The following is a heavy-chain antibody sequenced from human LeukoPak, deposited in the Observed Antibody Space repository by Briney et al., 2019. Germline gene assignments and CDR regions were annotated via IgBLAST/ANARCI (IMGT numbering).Heavy chain of an antibody. V-gene: IGHV3-30*04. J-gene: IGHJ4*02. D-gene: IGHD5-18*01. Sequence: GSLRLSCAASGFTFSSYTMHWVRQAPGKGLEWVAGIFYDGSNKYYADSVKGRFTISRDNSKNTLYLQMNSLRAEDTAVYYCAKGGYNYAPGLDYWGQGTLVTVSS. CDR2: IFYDGSNK. CDR1: GFTFSSYT. CDR3: AKGGYNYAPGLDY.